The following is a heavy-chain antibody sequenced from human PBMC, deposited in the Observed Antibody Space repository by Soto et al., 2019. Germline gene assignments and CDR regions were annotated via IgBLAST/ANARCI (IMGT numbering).Heavy chain of an antibody. CDR1: GFNFDDYG. CDR2: INWNGGST. V-gene: IGHV3-20*01. Sequence: EVQLVESGGGVVRPGGSLRLSCAASGFNFDDYGMSWVRQVPGKGLEWVSGINWNGGSTSYADSVKGRFTISRDNAKNSLYLQMNRLRAEDTAFYHWKRDGVYDPVPPPPVLWGRGTLVTVSS. CDR3: KRDGVYDPVPPPPVL. D-gene: IGHD2-8*01. J-gene: IGHJ2*01.